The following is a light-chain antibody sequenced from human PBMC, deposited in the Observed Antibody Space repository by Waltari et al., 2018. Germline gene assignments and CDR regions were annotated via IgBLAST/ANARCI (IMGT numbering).Light chain of an antibody. Sequence: EIVLTQSPATLSLSPGERATLSCRASPSVSRSLAWYQHKPGQAPRLLIYEASNRATGIPARFSGSGSGTDFTLTISSLEPEDFAVYYCQQRSNWPPVTFGQGTRLEIK. CDR1: PSVSRS. V-gene: IGKV3-11*01. CDR2: EAS. CDR3: QQRSNWPPVT. J-gene: IGKJ5*01.